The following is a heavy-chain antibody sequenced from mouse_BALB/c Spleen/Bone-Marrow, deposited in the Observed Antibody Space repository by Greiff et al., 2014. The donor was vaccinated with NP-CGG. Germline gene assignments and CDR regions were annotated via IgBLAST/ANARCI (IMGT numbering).Heavy chain of an antibody. CDR2: IYPGDGDT. CDR3: ARMGDYSYYFDY. D-gene: IGHD1-1*01. V-gene: IGHV1-80*01. J-gene: IGHJ2*01. Sequence: LQESGAELVRPGSSVKISCKASGYAFSSYWMNWVKQRPGQGLEWIGQIYPGDGDTSYNGKFKGKATLTADKSSSTAYIQLSSLTSEDSAVYFCARMGDYSYYFDYWGQGTTLTVSS. CDR1: GYAFSSYW.